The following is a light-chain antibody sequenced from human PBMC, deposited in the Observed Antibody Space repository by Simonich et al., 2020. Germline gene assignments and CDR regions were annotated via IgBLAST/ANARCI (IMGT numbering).Light chain of an antibody. J-gene: IGKJ4*01. CDR2: LGS. V-gene: IGKV2-28*01. Sequence: DIVMTQSPLSLPVTPGEPASISCRSSQSLLHSNGYNYLDWDLQKPGQSQQLPIYLGSNRASGVPDRFSGSGSGTDFTLKISRVEAEDVGVYYCMQSIQLPLTFGGGTKVEIK. CDR1: QSLLHSNGYNY. CDR3: MQSIQLPLT.